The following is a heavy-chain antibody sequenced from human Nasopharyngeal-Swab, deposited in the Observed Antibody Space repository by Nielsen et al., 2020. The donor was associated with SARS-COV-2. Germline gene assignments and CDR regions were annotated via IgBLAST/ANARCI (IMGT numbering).Heavy chain of an antibody. V-gene: IGHV4-30-4*02. CDR2: IYYSGST. CDR1: GGSISSGDYY. CDR3: ARSSGGYSYGLPYYFDY. J-gene: IGHJ4*02. D-gene: IGHD5-18*01. Sequence: SETLSLTCTVSGGSISSGDYYWSWIRQPPGKGLEWIGYIYYSGSTYYNPSLKSRVTISVDTSKNQFSLKLNSVTAADTAVYYCARSSGGYSYGLPYYFDYWGQGTLVTVSS.